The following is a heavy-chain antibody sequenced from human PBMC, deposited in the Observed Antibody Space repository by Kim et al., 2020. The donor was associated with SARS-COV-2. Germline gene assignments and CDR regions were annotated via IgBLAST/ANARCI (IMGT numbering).Heavy chain of an antibody. CDR3: ARADSYYDILTGYRGFDY. V-gene: IGHV3-74*01. Sequence: KGRITHSRDNAKNTLYLQMNRLRAEDTAVYYCARADSYYDILTGYRGFDYWGQGTLVTVSS. D-gene: IGHD3-9*01. J-gene: IGHJ4*02.